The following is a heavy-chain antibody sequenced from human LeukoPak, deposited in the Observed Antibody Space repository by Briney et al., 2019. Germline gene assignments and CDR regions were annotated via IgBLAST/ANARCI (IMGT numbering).Heavy chain of an antibody. CDR3: ARVGVVWFGELLGYYYYYGMDV. D-gene: IGHD3-10*01. CDR2: INHSGST. V-gene: IGHV4-34*01. Sequence: SETLSLTCAVYGGSFSGYCWSWIRQPPGKGLEWIGEINHSGSTNYNPSLKSRVTISVDTSKNQFSLKLSSVTAADTAVYYCARVGVVWFGELLGYYYYYGMDVWGQGTTVTVSS. CDR1: GGSFSGYC. J-gene: IGHJ6*02.